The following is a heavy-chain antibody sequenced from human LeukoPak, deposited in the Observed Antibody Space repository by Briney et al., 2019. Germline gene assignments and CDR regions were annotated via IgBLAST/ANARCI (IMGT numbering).Heavy chain of an antibody. CDR3: AKDRGYNYGLFDY. V-gene: IGHV3-23*01. CDR2: ISGSGGST. Sequence: GGSLRLSCAASGFTFSSYAMSWVRQAPGKGLEWVSAISGSGGSTYYADSVQGRFTISRDNSKNTLYLQMNSLRAEDTAVYYCAKDRGYNYGLFDYWGQGTLVTVSS. J-gene: IGHJ4*02. CDR1: GFTFSSYA. D-gene: IGHD5-18*01.